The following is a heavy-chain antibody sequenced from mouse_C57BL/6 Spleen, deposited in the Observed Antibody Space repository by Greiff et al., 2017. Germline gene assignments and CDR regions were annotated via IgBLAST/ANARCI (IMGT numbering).Heavy chain of an antibody. J-gene: IGHJ3*01. Sequence: VQLQQSGPGLVKPSQSLSLTCSVTGYSITSGYYWNWIRQFPGNNLEWMGYISYDGSNNYNPSLINRISITRDTSKNQFVLKLNSVTTEDTATYYCAREIDDGAYWGQGTLVTVSA. V-gene: IGHV3-6*01. CDR2: ISYDGSN. CDR3: AREIDDGAY. CDR1: GYSITSGYY. D-gene: IGHD2-3*01.